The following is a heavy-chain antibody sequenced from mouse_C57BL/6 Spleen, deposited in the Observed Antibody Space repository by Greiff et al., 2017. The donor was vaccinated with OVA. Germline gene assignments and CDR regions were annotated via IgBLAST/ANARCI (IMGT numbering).Heavy chain of an antibody. CDR1: GYSITSGYD. J-gene: IGHJ3*01. D-gene: IGHD2-5*01. CDR3: ARDSYYSNFLFAY. Sequence: EVQLVESGPGMVKPSQSLSLTCTVTGYSITSGYDWHWIRHFPGNKLEWMGYISYSGSTNYNPSLKSRISITHDTSKNHFFLKLNSVTTEDTATYYCARDSYYSNFLFAYWGQGTLVTVSA. CDR2: ISYSGST. V-gene: IGHV3-1*01.